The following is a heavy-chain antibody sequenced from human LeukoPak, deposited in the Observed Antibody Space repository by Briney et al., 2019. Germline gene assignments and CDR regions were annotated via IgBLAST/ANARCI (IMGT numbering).Heavy chain of an antibody. CDR2: ISSSSTYI. CDR1: GFTFNSYS. Sequence: PGGSLRLSCAASGFTFNSYSMNWVRQAPRKGLEWVSSISSSSTYIHYADSVKGRFTISRDNVKRSLYLQMNSLGAEDTAVYYCARDPPYCSGDNCYFDSWGQGTLVTVSS. V-gene: IGHV3-21*01. J-gene: IGHJ4*02. CDR3: ARDPPYCSGDNCYFDS. D-gene: IGHD2-15*01.